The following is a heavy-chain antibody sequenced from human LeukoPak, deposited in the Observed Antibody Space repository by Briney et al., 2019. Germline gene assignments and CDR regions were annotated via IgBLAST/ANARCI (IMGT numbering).Heavy chain of an antibody. CDR1: GGSISSSTYY. V-gene: IGHV4-39*01. J-gene: IGHJ4*02. Sequence: SETLSLTCTVSGGSISSSTYYWGWIRQPPGKALEWIGGIYSSGSSYHNPSLKSRVTISVDTPKNQFSLKLSSVTAADTAVYYCARHGADIVVVPSGSIVYWGQGTLVTVSS. CDR2: IYSSGSS. CDR3: ARHGADIVVVPSGSIVY. D-gene: IGHD2-2*01.